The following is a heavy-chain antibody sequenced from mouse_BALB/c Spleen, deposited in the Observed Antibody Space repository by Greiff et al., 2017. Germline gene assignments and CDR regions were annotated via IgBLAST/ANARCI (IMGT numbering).Heavy chain of an antibody. J-gene: IGHJ3*01. CDR3: ARPDGDYEVGAY. D-gene: IGHD2-13*01. V-gene: IGHV1S135*01. CDR1: GYSFTSSY. Sequence: EVQLQQSGPELTKPGASVKISCKASGYSFTSSYMHWVKQSHGKSLEWIGYIDPFTGGTSYNQKFKGKATLTVDKSSSTAYMHLSSLTSEDSAVYDSARPDGDYEVGAYWGQGTLVTVSA. CDR2: IDPFTGGT.